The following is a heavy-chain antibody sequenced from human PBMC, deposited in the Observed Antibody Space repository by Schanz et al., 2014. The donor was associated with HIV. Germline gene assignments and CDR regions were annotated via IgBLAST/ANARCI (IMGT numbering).Heavy chain of an antibody. D-gene: IGHD3-10*01. CDR1: GFRLSDYY. J-gene: IGHJ6*02. CDR3: AREDGWFGDIYYFGLDV. CDR2: IKEDGSAT. Sequence: EVQLAESGGDLVKPGGSLRLSCAASGFRLSDYYMSWLRQAPGKGLEWVASIKEDGSATYYVDSVKGRFTISRDNAKNSLYLQMNTLRAEDTAVYYCAREDGWFGDIYYFGLDVWGRGTTVTVSS. V-gene: IGHV3-7*01.